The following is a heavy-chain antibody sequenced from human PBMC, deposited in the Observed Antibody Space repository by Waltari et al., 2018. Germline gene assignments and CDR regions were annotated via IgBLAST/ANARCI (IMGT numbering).Heavy chain of an antibody. CDR3: AKGAYSGYNLYWYFDF. J-gene: IGHJ2*01. V-gene: IGHV3-23*01. D-gene: IGHD5-12*01. CDR1: GFTFSSYA. CDR2: ISSGGGST. Sequence: EVQLLESGGGLVQPGGSLRLSCAASGFTFSSYAMSWVRQAPGEGLEWVSGISSGGGSTSYADSVKGRFTISRDSSKNTLYLQMHSLRAEDTAVYYCAKGAYSGYNLYWYFDFWGRGTLVTVSS.